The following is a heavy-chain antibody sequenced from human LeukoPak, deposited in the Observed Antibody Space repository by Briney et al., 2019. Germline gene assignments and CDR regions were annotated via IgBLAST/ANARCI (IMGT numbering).Heavy chain of an antibody. Sequence: GRSLRLSCAASGFTFDDYAMHWVRQAPGKGLEWVSGISWNSGSIGYADSVKGRFTISRDNAKNSLYLQMNGLRAEDTALYYCAKDIHQGYDSSGYDGGFDYWGQGTLVTVSS. J-gene: IGHJ4*02. V-gene: IGHV3-9*01. CDR2: ISWNSGSI. CDR1: GFTFDDYA. CDR3: AKDIHQGYDSSGYDGGFDY. D-gene: IGHD3-22*01.